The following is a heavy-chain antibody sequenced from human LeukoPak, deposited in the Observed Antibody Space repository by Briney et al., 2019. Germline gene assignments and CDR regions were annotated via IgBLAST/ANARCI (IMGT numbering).Heavy chain of an antibody. CDR2: INSEGSST. D-gene: IGHD3-22*01. V-gene: IGHV3-74*01. Sequence: GGSLRLAWAAAGFTSSSYVLTCDRQAPGKGLEWVSRINSEGSSTSYADSVKGRFSLSRDNAKNTLYLQMNSLRAEDTAVYYCASQYYYDSSGWLNWGQGTLVTVSS. CDR1: GFTSSSYV. J-gene: IGHJ4*02. CDR3: ASQYYYDSSGWLN.